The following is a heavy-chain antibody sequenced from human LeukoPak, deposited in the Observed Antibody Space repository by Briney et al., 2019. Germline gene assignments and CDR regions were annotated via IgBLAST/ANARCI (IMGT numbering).Heavy chain of an antibody. V-gene: IGHV3-73*01. D-gene: IGHD2-15*01. CDR2: IRRKANSYAT. CDR1: GFIFSGSA. J-gene: IGHJ4*02. CDR3: TRLYCSGGSCYQDYFDY. Sequence: PGGSLRLSCAASGFIFSGSAMHWVRQASGKGLEWVGRIRRKANSYATAYAASVKGRFTISRDDSKNTAYLQMNSLKTEDTAVYYCTRLYCSGGSCYQDYFDYWGQGTLVTVSS.